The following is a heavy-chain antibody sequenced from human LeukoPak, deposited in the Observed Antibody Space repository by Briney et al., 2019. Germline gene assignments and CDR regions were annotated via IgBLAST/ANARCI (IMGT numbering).Heavy chain of an antibody. CDR2: IYHSGST. D-gene: IGHD5-18*01. J-gene: IGHJ6*03. CDR3: RGYSYGYYYYMDV. CDR1: GGSISSGGYY. Sequence: SETLSLTCTVSGGSISSGGYYWSWIRQPPGKGLEWIGYIYHSGSTYYNPSLKSRVTISVDRSKNQFSLKLSSVTAADTAVYYCRGYSYGYYYYMDVWGKGTTVTVSS. V-gene: IGHV4-30-2*01.